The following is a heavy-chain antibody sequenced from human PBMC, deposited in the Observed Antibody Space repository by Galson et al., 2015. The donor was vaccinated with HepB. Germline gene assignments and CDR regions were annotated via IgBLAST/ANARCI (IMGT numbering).Heavy chain of an antibody. D-gene: IGHD7-27*01. Sequence: SLRLSCAASDFTFSSYWIHWVRQPPGKGLMWVSAINGDASITYYADSVRGRFTISRDNAKNTVYLQMNSLRAEDTAVYYCARDPNWGSGRDAFDIWGQGTMVTVSS. V-gene: IGHV3-74*01. CDR1: DFTFSSYW. CDR2: INGDASIT. J-gene: IGHJ3*02. CDR3: ARDPNWGSGRDAFDI.